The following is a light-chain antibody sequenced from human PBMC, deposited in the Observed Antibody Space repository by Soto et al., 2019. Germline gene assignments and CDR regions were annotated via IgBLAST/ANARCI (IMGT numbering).Light chain of an antibody. V-gene: IGKV3-11*01. CDR3: QQRNIWPPVT. J-gene: IGKJ5*01. CDR1: QSVRSS. Sequence: EIDMTHSPSTLTFSVWYRATKCCGSSQSVRSSLAWYQQKPGQAPRLLIYDASKRATGIPARFSGSGSGTDFTLTISSLEPEDSAVYYCQQRNIWPPVTFGQGTRLEIK. CDR2: DAS.